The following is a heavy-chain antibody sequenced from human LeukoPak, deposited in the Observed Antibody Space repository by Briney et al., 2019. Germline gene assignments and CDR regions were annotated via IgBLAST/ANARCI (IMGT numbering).Heavy chain of an antibody. CDR2: IYYSAST. CDR3: VRDRTASGSYYYYYYMDV. J-gene: IGHJ6*03. Sequence: SETLSLTCTVSGGSISSYYWSWIRQPPGKGLEWIGYIYYSASTNYNPSLKSRVTISVDTSKNQFSLKLSSVTAADTAVYYCVRDRTASGSYYYYYYMDVWGKGTTVTVSS. D-gene: IGHD1-26*01. V-gene: IGHV4-59*01. CDR1: GGSISSYY.